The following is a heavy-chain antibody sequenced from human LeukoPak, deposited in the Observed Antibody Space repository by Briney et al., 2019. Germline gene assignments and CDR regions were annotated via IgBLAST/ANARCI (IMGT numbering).Heavy chain of an antibody. CDR3: AKSYYYDSSGLPHYFDY. D-gene: IGHD3-22*01. Sequence: TGGSLRLSCAASGFTFSNYGMHWVRQAPGKGLEWVAVISYDGSNKNYADSVKGRFTISRDNSKNTLYLQMNSLRAEDTAVYYCAKSYYYDSSGLPHYFDYWGQGTLVTVSS. V-gene: IGHV3-30*18. CDR2: ISYDGSNK. CDR1: GFTFSNYG. J-gene: IGHJ4*02.